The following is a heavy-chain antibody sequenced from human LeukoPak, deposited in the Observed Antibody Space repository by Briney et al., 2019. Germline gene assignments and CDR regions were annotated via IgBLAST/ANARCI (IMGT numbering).Heavy chain of an antibody. Sequence: PSQTLSLTCTVSGGSISSGDYYWSWIRQPPGKGLEWIGYIYYSGSTYYNPSLKSRVTISVDTSKNQFSLKLSSVTAADTAVYYCARDFGYNWNYGVGGYFDYWGQGTLVTVSS. J-gene: IGHJ4*02. CDR2: IYYSGST. CDR1: GGSISSGDYY. CDR3: ARDFGYNWNYGVGGYFDY. V-gene: IGHV4-30-4*01. D-gene: IGHD1-7*01.